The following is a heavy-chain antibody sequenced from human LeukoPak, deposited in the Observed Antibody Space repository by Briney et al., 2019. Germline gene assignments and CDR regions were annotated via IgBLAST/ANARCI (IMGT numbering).Heavy chain of an antibody. Sequence: SETLSLTCAVSGWSFSGYYWSWIRQPPGKGLEWMGEINHSGSTNYNPSLLSRVTISVDTTKNQFSLKLRSVPAADTAVYYCARGIRVGGVIIPRWIAGGGQGTLV. CDR3: ARGIRVGGVIIPRWIAG. D-gene: IGHD3-10*01. CDR1: GWSFSGYY. CDR2: INHSGST. J-gene: IGHJ4*01. V-gene: IGHV4-34*01.